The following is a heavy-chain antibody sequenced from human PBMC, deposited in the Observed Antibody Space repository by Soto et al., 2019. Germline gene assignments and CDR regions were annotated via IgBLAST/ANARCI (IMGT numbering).Heavy chain of an antibody. CDR1: GFTFSSYA. J-gene: IGHJ4*02. CDR3: ARGSDFLSGKKGSGNDY. D-gene: IGHD3-3*01. CDR2: ISYDGSNK. Sequence: QVQLVESGGGVVQPGRSLRLSCAASGFTFSSYAMHWVRQAPGKGLEWVAVISYDGSNKYYADSVKGRFTISRDNSKNTLYLQMNSLRAEDTAVYYCARGSDFLSGKKGSGNDYWGQGTLVTVSS. V-gene: IGHV3-30-3*01.